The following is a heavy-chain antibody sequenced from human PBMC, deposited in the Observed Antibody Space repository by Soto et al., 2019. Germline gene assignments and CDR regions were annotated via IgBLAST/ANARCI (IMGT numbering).Heavy chain of an antibody. D-gene: IGHD2-21*01. CDR2: IYPGDSDT. J-gene: IGHJ5*01. CDR3: ARHGEYGQTQLRLNWFDS. Sequence: GESMNISCKGLGYNFPDYWIAWVRQMPGKGLEYMGIIYPGDSDTRYSPSFQGQVTISADKSISPAYLQWNSLEASDPAMYYCARHGEYGQTQLRLNWFDSWGQGTLVTVSS. CDR1: GYNFPDYW. V-gene: IGHV5-51*01.